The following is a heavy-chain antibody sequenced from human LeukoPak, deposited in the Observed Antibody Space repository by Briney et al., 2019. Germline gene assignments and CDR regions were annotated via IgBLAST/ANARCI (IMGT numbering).Heavy chain of an antibody. J-gene: IGHJ4*02. V-gene: IGHV3-21*01. CDR3: ARDDDILTGYYEFDY. Sequence: GGSLRLSCAASGFTFSSYSMNWVRQAPGKGLEWVSSISSSSSYIYYADSGKGRFTISRDNDKHSLYLQMNSLRAEDTAVYYCARDDDILTGYYEFDYWGPGTLVTVSS. CDR1: GFTFSSYS. D-gene: IGHD3-9*01. CDR2: ISSSSSYI.